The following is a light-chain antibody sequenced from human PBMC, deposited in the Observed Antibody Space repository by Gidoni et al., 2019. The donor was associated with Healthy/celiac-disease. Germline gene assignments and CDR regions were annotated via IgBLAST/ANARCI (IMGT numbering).Light chain of an antibody. V-gene: IGKV1-39*01. Sequence: DIQMTQSPSSLSASVGDRVTIPCRASQSISSYLNWYQQKPGKAPKLLIYAASSLQSGVPSSFSGSGSGTDFTLTISSLQPEDFATYYCQQSYSTLWTFXXXTKVEIK. J-gene: IGKJ1*01. CDR3: QQSYSTLWT. CDR2: AAS. CDR1: QSISSY.